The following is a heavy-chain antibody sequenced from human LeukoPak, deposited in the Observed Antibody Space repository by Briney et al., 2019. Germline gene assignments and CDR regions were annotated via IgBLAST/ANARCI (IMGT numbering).Heavy chain of an antibody. J-gene: IGHJ3*02. CDR3: ARGLQENLAWLTAFSAFDI. D-gene: IGHD6-19*01. V-gene: IGHV1-18*01. CDR2: ISAYNGNT. Sequence: ASVKVSCKASGYTSTSYAMNWVRQAPGQGLEWMGWISAYNGNTNYAQKVQGRVTMTTDTSTSTAYMELRSLRSDDTAVYYCARGLQENLAWLTAFSAFDIWGQGTMVTVSS. CDR1: GYTSTSYA.